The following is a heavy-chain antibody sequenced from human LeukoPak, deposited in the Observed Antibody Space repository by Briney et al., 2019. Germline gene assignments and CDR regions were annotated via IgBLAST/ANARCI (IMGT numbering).Heavy chain of an antibody. CDR3: ASLGRREDGSYPWRPAYLSDY. CDR2: IIPIFGIA. J-gene: IGHJ4*02. V-gene: IGHV1-69*04. D-gene: IGHD1-26*01. Sequence: SLKVSCKASGGTFSSYAISWVRQAPGQRLEWMGKIIPIFGIANYAQKFQGRVTITADKSTSTAYMELSSLRSEDTAVYYCASLGRREDGSYPWRPAYLSDYWGQGTLVTVSS. CDR1: GGTFSSYA.